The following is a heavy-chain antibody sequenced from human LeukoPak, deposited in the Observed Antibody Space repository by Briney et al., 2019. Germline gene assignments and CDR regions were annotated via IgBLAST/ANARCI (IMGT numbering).Heavy chain of an antibody. D-gene: IGHD3-10*01. V-gene: IGHV4-34*01. J-gene: IGHJ4*02. CDR3: ARGFMVRGVKGFDY. CDR2: INHSGST. Sequence: SETLSLTCTVSGGSISTYFWSWIRQPPGKGLEWIGEINHSGSTNYNPSLKSRVTISVDTSKNQFSLKLSSVTAADTAVYYCARGFMVRGVKGFDYWGQGTLVTVSS. CDR1: GGSISTYF.